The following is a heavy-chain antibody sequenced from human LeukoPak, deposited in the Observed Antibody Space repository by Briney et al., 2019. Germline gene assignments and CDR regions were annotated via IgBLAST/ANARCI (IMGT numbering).Heavy chain of an antibody. CDR3: ARDRDIVATIHTKNYYDSSGYYSPYYYGMDV. V-gene: IGHV1-18*01. D-gene: IGHD3-22*01. CDR2: ISAYNGNT. Sequence: ASVKVSCKASGYTFTSYGISWVRQAPGQGLEWMGWISAYNGNTNYAQKLQGRVTMTTDTSTSTAYMELRSLRSDDTAVYYCARDRDIVATIHTKNYYDSSGYYSPYYYGMDVWGQGTTVTVSS. CDR1: GYTFTSYG. J-gene: IGHJ6*02.